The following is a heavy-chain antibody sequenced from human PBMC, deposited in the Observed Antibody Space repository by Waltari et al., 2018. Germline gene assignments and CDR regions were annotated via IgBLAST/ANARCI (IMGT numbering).Heavy chain of an antibody. J-gene: IGHJ4*02. CDR3: ARDALSGYYSYYFDY. Sequence: QVQLVQSGAEVKKPGSSVKVSCKAAGGTFSSYAISGVRLAPGQGLEWMGGIIPILGIANYAQKFQGRVTITADESTSTAYMELSSLRSEDTAVYYCARDALSGYYSYYFDYWGQGTLVTVSS. D-gene: IGHD3-3*01. V-gene: IGHV1-69*04. CDR1: GGTFSSYA. CDR2: IIPILGIA.